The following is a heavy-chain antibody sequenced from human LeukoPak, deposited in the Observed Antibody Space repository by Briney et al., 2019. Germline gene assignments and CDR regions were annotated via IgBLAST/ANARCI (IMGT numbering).Heavy chain of an antibody. V-gene: IGHV3-7*01. CDR1: GFTFSDYW. Sequence: GGSLRLSCAASGFTFSDYWMSWVRQAPGKRLEWVANIKQDGSENYYVDSVAGRFTISRDNAKNSLDLQMNSLRADDTAVYYCARDKLEGPTKLDFWGRGTLVTVSS. J-gene: IGHJ4*02. CDR3: ARDKLEGPTKLDF. D-gene: IGHD1-26*01. CDR2: IKQDGSEN.